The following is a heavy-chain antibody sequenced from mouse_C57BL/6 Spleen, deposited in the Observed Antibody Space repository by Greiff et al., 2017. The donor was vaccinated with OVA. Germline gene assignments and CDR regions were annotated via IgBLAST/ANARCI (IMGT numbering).Heavy chain of an antibody. Sequence: EVHLVESGGGLVKPGGSLKLSCAASGFTFSDYGMHWVRQASEKGLEWVAYISSGSSTIYYADTVKGRFTISRDNAKNTLFLQMTSLRSEDTAMYYCARPYGSSPHWYFDVWGTGTTVTVSS. CDR3: ARPYGSSPHWYFDV. CDR1: GFTFSDYG. CDR2: ISSGSSTI. J-gene: IGHJ1*03. V-gene: IGHV5-17*01. D-gene: IGHD1-1*01.